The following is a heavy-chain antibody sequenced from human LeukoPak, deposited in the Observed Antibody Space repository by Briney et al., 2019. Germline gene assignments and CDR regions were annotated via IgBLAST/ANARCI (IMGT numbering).Heavy chain of an antibody. V-gene: IGHV1-46*01. J-gene: IGHJ1*01. Sequence: ASVKVSCKASGYTFTSYYMHRVRQAPGQGLEWMGIINPSGGSTSYAQKFQGRVTMTRDTSTSTVYMELSSLRSEDTAVYYCARGKITFGGVIALAEYFQHWGQGTLVTVSS. CDR2: INPSGGST. CDR1: GYTFTSYY. CDR3: ARGKITFGGVIALAEYFQH. D-gene: IGHD3-16*02.